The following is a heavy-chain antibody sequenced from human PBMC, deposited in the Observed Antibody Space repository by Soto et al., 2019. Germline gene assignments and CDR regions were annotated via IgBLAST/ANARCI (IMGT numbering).Heavy chain of an antibody. D-gene: IGHD4-17*01. CDR2: IYPDDSDT. J-gene: IGHJ6*02. Sequence: GESLKISCKGSGYSFTSYWVAWVRQMPGKGLECMGVIYPDDSDTRYSPSFQGHVTISADKSINTAYLQWSSLKASDTAMYYCARSNGDYPNGMDVWGQGTTVTVSS. CDR1: GYSFTSYW. V-gene: IGHV5-51*01. CDR3: ARSNGDYPNGMDV.